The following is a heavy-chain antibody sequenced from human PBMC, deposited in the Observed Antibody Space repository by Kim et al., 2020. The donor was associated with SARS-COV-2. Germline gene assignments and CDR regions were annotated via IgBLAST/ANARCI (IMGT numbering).Heavy chain of an antibody. CDR3: ATXCGGDCSEFFDK. D-gene: IGHD2-21*02. CDR1: GFTVNTKD. V-gene: IGHV3-53*01. J-gene: IGHJ4*02. CDR2: VYSGGNT. Sequence: GGSLRLSCAASGFTVNTKDMSWVRQSASKGLEWVSTVYSGGNTYYRDSVKGRFSRCRDYSTNTLYLQMDSLSVDDTAFXXXATXCGGDCSEFFDKXXQGTXXXVSS.